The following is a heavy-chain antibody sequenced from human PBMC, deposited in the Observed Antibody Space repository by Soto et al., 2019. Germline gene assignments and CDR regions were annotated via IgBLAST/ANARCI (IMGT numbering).Heavy chain of an antibody. CDR1: GFTFISYS. CDR2: ISGSSSYK. V-gene: IGHV3-21*01. Sequence: PGGSLRLSCAASGFTFISYSMNLVRQAPGKGLEWVSSISGSSSYKYYADSVKGRFTISRDNAKNSLYLQMNSLRAEDTAVYYCAGELGQKFDYWGQGTLVTVSS. CDR3: AGELGQKFDY. J-gene: IGHJ4*02.